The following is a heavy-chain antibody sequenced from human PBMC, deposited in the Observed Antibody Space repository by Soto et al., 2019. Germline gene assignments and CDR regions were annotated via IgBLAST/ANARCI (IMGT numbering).Heavy chain of an antibody. CDR2: ITWNSRVL. J-gene: IGHJ4*02. CDR3: AKGRYDFWSPYYFDS. V-gene: IGHV3-9*01. CDR1: GLNFDDFA. Sequence: GGSLRLSCVVPGLNFDDFAMHWVRQAPGKGLEWVSGITWNSRVLAYADSVKGRFTISRDNARNSLYLQMDSLRDEDTALYYCAKGRYDFWSPYYFDSWGQGTRVTSPQ. D-gene: IGHD3-3*01.